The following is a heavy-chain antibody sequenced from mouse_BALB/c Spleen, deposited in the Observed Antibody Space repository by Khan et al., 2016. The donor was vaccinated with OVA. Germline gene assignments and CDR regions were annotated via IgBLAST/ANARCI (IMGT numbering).Heavy chain of an antibody. J-gene: IGHJ4*01. CDR1: GYTFTIYG. CDR3: ARVGYNGTMDY. CDR2: INTYTGEP. Sequence: QIQLVQSGPELKKPGGTVKISCKASGYTFTIYGMNWVRQAPGKGLKWMGWINTYTGEPTYADDFKGRFAFSLETSASTAFLQINNLKNEDTATYFCARVGYNGTMDYWGQGTSVTVSS. V-gene: IGHV9-3-1*01. D-gene: IGHD2-14*01.